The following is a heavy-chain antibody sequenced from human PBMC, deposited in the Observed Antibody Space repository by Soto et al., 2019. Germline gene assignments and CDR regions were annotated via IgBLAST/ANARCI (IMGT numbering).Heavy chain of an antibody. CDR1: GGSFSNYY. CDR3: ARVTRGDYLLTFSLRGMDV. V-gene: IGHV4-34*01. Sequence: SETLSLTCAVYGGSFSNYYWSWIRQPPGKRLEWIGEINHTGNTNYNPSLKSRVTTSVDTSKKQFSLKLTSVTAADTAVYYCARVTRGDYLLTFSLRGMDVWGQGTPVTVSS. CDR2: INHTGNT. J-gene: IGHJ6*02. D-gene: IGHD4-17*01.